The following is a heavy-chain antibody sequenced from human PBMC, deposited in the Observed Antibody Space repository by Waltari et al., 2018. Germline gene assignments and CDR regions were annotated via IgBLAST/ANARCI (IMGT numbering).Heavy chain of an antibody. V-gene: IGHV4-39*01. D-gene: IGHD5-12*01. CDR3: ATYIGASVGTAAYDV. CDR2: MSYIGAT. Sequence: GWIRQPPGWGLGGIGTMSYIGATYSSPSLKSRVTISRDTSKNQLSLRLGSVTAADTAVYYCATYIGASVGTAAYDVWGQGTMVTVSA. J-gene: IGHJ3*01.